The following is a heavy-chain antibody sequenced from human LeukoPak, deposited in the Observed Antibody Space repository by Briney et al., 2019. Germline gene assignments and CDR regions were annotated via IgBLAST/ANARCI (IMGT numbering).Heavy chain of an antibody. V-gene: IGHV4-31*03. CDR3: ARVGATLKLRIFDS. D-gene: IGHD1-7*01. Sequence: SQTLSLTCTVSGGSISSGGYYWSWIRQHPGKGLEWIANIYYSGSTHYNPSLRSRVTISVDTSKNQFSLKLSSVTGADTAVYYCARVGATLKLRIFDSWGQGTLVTVSS. CDR1: GGSISSGGYY. CDR2: IYYSGST. J-gene: IGHJ5*01.